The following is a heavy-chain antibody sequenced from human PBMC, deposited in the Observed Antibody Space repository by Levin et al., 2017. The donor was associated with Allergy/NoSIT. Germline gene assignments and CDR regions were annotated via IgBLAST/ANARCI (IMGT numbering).Heavy chain of an antibody. CDR1: GFTFSNYA. J-gene: IGHJ3*02. Sequence: GESLKISCVASGFTFSNYAMHWVRQAPGKGLEWVAVISNDGSNKYSADSVKGRFTISRDNSKNTLYLQMNSLRAEDTAVYYCAKGYSEGMIDDAFEIWGQGTMVTVSS. CDR2: ISNDGSNK. V-gene: IGHV3-30*18. D-gene: IGHD3-22*01. CDR3: AKGYSEGMIDDAFEI.